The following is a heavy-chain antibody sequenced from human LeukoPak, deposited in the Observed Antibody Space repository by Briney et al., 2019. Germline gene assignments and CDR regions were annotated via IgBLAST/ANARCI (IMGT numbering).Heavy chain of an antibody. Sequence: GGSLRLSCAASGFTFSSYSMNWVRQAPGKGLEWVSSISSSSSYIYYADSVKGRFTISRDNAKNSLYLQMNSLRAEDTAVYYCARVVSSGWYEKYFDYWGQGTLVTVSS. CDR3: ARVVSSGWYEKYFDY. J-gene: IGHJ4*02. D-gene: IGHD6-19*01. V-gene: IGHV3-21*01. CDR2: ISSSSSYI. CDR1: GFTFSSYS.